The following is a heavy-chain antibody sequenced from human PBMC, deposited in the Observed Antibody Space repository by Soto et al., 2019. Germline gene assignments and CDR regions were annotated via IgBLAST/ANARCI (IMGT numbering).Heavy chain of an antibody. Sequence: QLVESGGRGVQPGRSLSLSCAASEFTFSSYAMHWVRQAPGRGLEWVALISFDGSNEYYADSVKGRFIISRDNSKNKVYLQMNSLRPDDTAIYYCARPIPRWSYHYGMDVWGHGTTVTVSS. J-gene: IGHJ6*02. CDR2: ISFDGSNE. V-gene: IGHV3-30-3*01. D-gene: IGHD2-15*01. CDR1: EFTFSSYA. CDR3: ARPIPRWSYHYGMDV.